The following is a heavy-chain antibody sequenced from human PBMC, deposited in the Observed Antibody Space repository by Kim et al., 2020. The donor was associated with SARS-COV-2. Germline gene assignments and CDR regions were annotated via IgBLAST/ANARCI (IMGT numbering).Heavy chain of an antibody. CDR3: ARDRGDYTGNRWYSYGMDV. CDR2: IYYTGSS. Sequence: SETLSLTCSVSGGSISTYYWSWIRQPPGRGLEWMGNIYYTGSSNYNPSLKSRVTISVDTSKNQISLNLNSVTAADTAVFYCARDRGDYTGNRWYSYGMDV. D-gene: IGHD2-15*01. CDR1: GGSISTYY. V-gene: IGHV4-59*13. J-gene: IGHJ6*01.